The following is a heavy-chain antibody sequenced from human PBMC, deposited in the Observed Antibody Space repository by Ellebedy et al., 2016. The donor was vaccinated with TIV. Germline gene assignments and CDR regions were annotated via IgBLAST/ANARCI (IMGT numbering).Heavy chain of an antibody. CDR1: GFTFSNAW. J-gene: IGHJ4*02. D-gene: IGHD1-1*01. CDR2: IKRETDDATT. Sequence: GESLKISCAASGFTFSNAWMSWVRQAPGKGLEWVGRIKRETDDATTAYAPPVKGRFTISRDDSKNMLFLQMNSLKTEDTALYYCTANFFESWGQGTVVTVSS. CDR3: TANFFES. V-gene: IGHV3-15*01.